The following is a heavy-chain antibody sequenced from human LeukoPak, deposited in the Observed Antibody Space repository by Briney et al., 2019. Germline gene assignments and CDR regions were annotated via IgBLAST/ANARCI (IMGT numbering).Heavy chain of an antibody. Sequence: GGSMRLSCAASGFTFDDYGMSWVRQAPGKGLEWVSGINWNGGSTGYADSVKGRFTISRDNAKNSLYLQMNSLRAEDTALYYCARVLGGRYYYDSSGYYTFDYWGQGTLVTVSS. J-gene: IGHJ4*02. CDR1: GFTFDDYG. V-gene: IGHV3-20*04. CDR3: ARVLGGRYYYDSSGYYTFDY. D-gene: IGHD3-22*01. CDR2: INWNGGST.